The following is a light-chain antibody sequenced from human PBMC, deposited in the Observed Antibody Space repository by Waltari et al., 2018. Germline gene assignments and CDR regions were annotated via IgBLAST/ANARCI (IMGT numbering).Light chain of an antibody. CDR3: YSTDSSGNESV. Sequence: SYELTQSPSVSVSPGQTDRITCSGDALPKKYAYWYRQKSGQAPVQVIYEDSKRPSGIPEGFSGSSSGTMATLTISGAQVEDEGDYYCYSTDSSGNESVFGGGTQLTVL. CDR2: EDS. V-gene: IGLV3-10*01. J-gene: IGLJ2*01. CDR1: ALPKKY.